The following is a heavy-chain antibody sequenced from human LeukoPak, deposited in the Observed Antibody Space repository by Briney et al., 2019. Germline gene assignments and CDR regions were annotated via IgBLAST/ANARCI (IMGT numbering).Heavy chain of an antibody. Sequence: PGGSLRLSCAASGFTFSSYSMNWVRQAPGKGLKWVSSISSSSSYIYYADSVKGRFTISRDNAKNSLYLQMNSLRAEDTAVYYCARVDDSSGCSQSSGGYWGQGTLVTVSS. CDR1: GFTFSSYS. V-gene: IGHV3-21*01. CDR3: ARVDDSSGCSQSSGGY. CDR2: ISSSSSYI. D-gene: IGHD3-22*01. J-gene: IGHJ4*02.